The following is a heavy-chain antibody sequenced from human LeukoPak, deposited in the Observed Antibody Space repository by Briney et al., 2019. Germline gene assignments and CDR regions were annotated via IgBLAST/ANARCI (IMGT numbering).Heavy chain of an antibody. CDR3: AKDRRGVWGSYRYTALFDY. CDR2: ISGSGGST. CDR1: GFTVSSNY. D-gene: IGHD3-16*02. J-gene: IGHJ4*02. Sequence: GGSLRLSCAASGFTVSSNYMSWVRQAPGKGLEWVSAISGSGGSTYYAASVKGRFTISRDNSKNTLYLQMNSLRAEDTAVYYCAKDRRGVWGSYRYTALFDYWGQGTLVTVSS. V-gene: IGHV3-23*01.